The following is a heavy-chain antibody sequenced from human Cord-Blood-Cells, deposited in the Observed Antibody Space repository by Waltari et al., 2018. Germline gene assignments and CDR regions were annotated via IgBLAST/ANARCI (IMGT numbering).Heavy chain of an antibody. V-gene: IGHV4-39*01. CDR1: GGSISSSSYY. Sequence: QLQLQESGPGLVKPSETLSLTCTVSGGSISSSSYYWGWIRQPPGKGLEWIGSIYYSGSTYYNPSPKSRVTISVDTSKNQFSLKLSSVTAADTAVYYCARHAPYSSSLYYFDYWGQGTLVTVSS. J-gene: IGHJ4*02. CDR2: IYYSGST. CDR3: ARHAPYSSSLYYFDY. D-gene: IGHD6-13*01.